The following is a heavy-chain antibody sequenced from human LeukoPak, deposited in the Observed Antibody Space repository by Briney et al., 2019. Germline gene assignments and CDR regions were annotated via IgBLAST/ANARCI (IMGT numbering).Heavy chain of an antibody. V-gene: IGHV3-30*01. D-gene: IGHD2-2*01. J-gene: IGHJ4*02. Sequence: PGGSLRLSCAASGFTFSSYATHWVRQAPGKGLEWVAVISYDGSNKYYADSVKGRFTISRDNSKNTLYLQMNSLRAEDTAVYYCARTIVVVPAAPLGYWGQGTLDTVSS. CDR2: ISYDGSNK. CDR3: ARTIVVVPAAPLGY. CDR1: GFTFSSYA.